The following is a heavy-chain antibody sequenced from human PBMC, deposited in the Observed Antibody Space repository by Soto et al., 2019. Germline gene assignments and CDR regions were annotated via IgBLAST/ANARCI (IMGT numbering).Heavy chain of an antibody. Sequence: SVKVSCKASGGTFSSYAISWVRQAPGQGLEWMGGIIPIFGTANYAQKFQGRVTITADESTSTAYMELSSLRSEDTAVYYCARDSRKCSGGSCYGDYYYYYGMDVWGQGTTVTVSS. CDR3: ARDSRKCSGGSCYGDYYYYYGMDV. CDR2: IIPIFGTA. CDR1: GGTFSSYA. V-gene: IGHV1-69*13. D-gene: IGHD2-15*01. J-gene: IGHJ6*02.